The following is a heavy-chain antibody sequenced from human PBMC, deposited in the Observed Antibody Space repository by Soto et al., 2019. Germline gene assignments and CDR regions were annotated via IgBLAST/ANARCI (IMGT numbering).Heavy chain of an antibody. V-gene: IGHV1-18*01. D-gene: IGHD3-9*01. CDR1: RYTFTSHG. J-gene: IGHJ3*01. CDR2: ISTFNGKT. CDR3: ARLLTEGATFREDAFDL. Sequence: QIQLVQSGGDIKTPGASVKVSCTTSRYTFTSHGIAWVRQAPGQGLEWMGWISTFNGKTDYAQKFQGRVTMTADTITSTVHMELRSLRSDDTAVYYCARLLTEGATFREDAFDLWGPGTKVTV.